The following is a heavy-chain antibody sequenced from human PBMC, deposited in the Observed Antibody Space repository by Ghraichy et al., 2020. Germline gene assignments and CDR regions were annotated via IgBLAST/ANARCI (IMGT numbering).Heavy chain of an antibody. J-gene: IGHJ3*01. CDR2: ISYSGTT. V-gene: IGHV4-30-2*01. CDR3: ASVTGDRRTLNL. CDR1: GGSISSGGDS. D-gene: IGHD1-20*01. Sequence: SETLSLTCDVSGGSISSGGDSWSWIRQPPGKGLEYIGYISYSGTTYNNPSLKSRLTISVDRYGNQCSLEVTSVTVADTAVYYCASVTGDRRTLNLWGQGKMFTVSS.